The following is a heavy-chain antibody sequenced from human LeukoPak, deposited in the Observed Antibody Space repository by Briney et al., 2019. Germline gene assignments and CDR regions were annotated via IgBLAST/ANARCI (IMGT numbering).Heavy chain of an antibody. J-gene: IGHJ6*03. D-gene: IGHD3-3*01. CDR1: GGPISSYY. CDR2: IYYSGST. Sequence: SETLSLTCTVSGGPISSYYWSWIRQPPGKGLEWIGYIYYSGSTNYNPSLRSLVTISVDTSKSQFSLRLTSVTAADTAEYYCARGGSYYDFWSGYYDYYYYMDVWGKGTTVTVSS. V-gene: IGHV4-59*01. CDR3: ARGGSYYDFWSGYYDYYYYMDV.